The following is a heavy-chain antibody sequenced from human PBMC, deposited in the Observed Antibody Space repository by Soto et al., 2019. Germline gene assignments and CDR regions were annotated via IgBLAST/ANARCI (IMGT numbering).Heavy chain of an antibody. CDR3: AASEYSSSPHPYYYGMDV. Sequence: ASVKVSCKASGFTFTSSAVQCVRQARGRRLEWIGWIVVGSGNTNYAQKFQERVTITRDMSTSTAYMELSSLRSEDTAVYYCAASEYSSSPHPYYYGMDVWGQGTTVTVSS. CDR1: GFTFTSSA. J-gene: IGHJ6*02. V-gene: IGHV1-58*01. CDR2: IVVGSGNT. D-gene: IGHD6-6*01.